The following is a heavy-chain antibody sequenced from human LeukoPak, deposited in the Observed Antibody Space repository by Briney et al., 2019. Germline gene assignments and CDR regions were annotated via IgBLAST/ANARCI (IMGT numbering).Heavy chain of an antibody. V-gene: IGHV1-69*05. Sequence: SVKXSCKASGGTFSSYAISWVRQAPGQGLEWMGGIIPIFGTANYAQKFQGRVTITTNESTSTAYMELSSLRSEDTAVYYCARDTVYYYYDSSGYPGPAFDIWGQGTMVTVSS. CDR2: IIPIFGTA. CDR3: ARDTVYYYYDSSGYPGPAFDI. D-gene: IGHD3-22*01. J-gene: IGHJ3*02. CDR1: GGTFSSYA.